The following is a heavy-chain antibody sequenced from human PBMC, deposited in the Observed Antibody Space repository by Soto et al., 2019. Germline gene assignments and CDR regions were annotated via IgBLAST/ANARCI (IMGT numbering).Heavy chain of an antibody. V-gene: IGHV5-10-1*01. CDR3: ARGSYDSFDYYYGMDV. CDR2: IDPSDSYT. D-gene: IGHD3-16*01. Sequence: PGESLKISCKGSGYSFTSYWISWVRQMSGKGLEWMGRIDPSDSYTNYSPSFQGHVTISADKSISTAYLQWSSLKASDTAMYYCARGSYDSFDYYYGMDVWGQGTTVTVSS. CDR1: GYSFTSYW. J-gene: IGHJ6*02.